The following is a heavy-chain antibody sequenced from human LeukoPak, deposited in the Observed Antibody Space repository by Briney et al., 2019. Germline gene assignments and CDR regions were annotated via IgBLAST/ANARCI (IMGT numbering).Heavy chain of an antibody. J-gene: IGHJ4*01. Sequence: SETLSLTCTVSGGSISSSYYWGWIRQPPGKGLEWIGSVYHSGRTYYNPSLKSRVTISVDTSKKQFSLRLSSVTAADTAVYSWGRGGGWFGELLPNYFESWGKETWSPSPQ. V-gene: IGHV4-39*01. D-gene: IGHD3-10*01. CDR2: VYHSGRT. CDR3: GRGGGWFGELLPNYFES. CDR1: GGSISSSYY.